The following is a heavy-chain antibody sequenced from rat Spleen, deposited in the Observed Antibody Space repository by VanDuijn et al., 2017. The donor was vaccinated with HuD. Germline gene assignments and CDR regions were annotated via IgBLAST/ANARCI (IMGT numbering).Heavy chain of an antibody. CDR3: ARDYGQGWVLDA. V-gene: IGHV2-34*01. Sequence: QVQLKESGPGLVQPSETLSLTCTVSGFSLTTYSVSWVRQPSGKGPEWMGRMWYDGDTAYNLTLKSRLDNSMDTPTNQVFLTMNSLQTDDTGTYYGARDYGQGWVLDAWGQGASVTVSS. J-gene: IGHJ4*01. D-gene: IGHD1-3*01. CDR1: GFSLTTYS. CDR2: MWYDGDT.